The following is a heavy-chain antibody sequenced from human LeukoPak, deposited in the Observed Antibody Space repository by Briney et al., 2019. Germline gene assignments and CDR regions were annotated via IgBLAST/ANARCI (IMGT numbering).Heavy chain of an antibody. CDR3: AKGSGYEGVDYFDY. J-gene: IGHJ4*02. D-gene: IGHD5-12*01. V-gene: IGHV4-59*01. CDR1: GGSISSYY. Sequence: SETLSLTCTVSGGSISSYYWSWIRQPPGKGLEWIGYIYYTGSTNYNPSLKSRVTISVDTSRNQFSLKLSSVTAADTALYYCAKGSGYEGVDYFDYWGQGTLVTVSS. CDR2: IYYTGST.